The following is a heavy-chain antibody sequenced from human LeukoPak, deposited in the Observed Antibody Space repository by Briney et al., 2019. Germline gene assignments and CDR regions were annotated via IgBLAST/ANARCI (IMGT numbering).Heavy chain of an antibody. Sequence: SETLSLTCTVSGGSISSYYWSWIRQPPGKGLEWIGYIYYSGSTNYNPSLKSRVTISVDTSENQFSLKLSSVTAADTAVSYCARDSRRDGYNYLDYWGQGTLVTVSS. CDR2: IYYSGST. J-gene: IGHJ4*02. CDR3: ARDSRRDGYNYLDY. D-gene: IGHD5-24*01. V-gene: IGHV4-59*01. CDR1: GGSISSYY.